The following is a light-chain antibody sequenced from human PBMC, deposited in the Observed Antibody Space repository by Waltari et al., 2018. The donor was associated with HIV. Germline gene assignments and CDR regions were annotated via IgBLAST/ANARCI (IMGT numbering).Light chain of an antibody. V-gene: IGLV2-23*02. J-gene: IGLJ2*01. CDR3: CAYAGSTTYVI. CDR2: EVS. CDR1: SSDVGGYNL. Sequence: QSALTQPASVSGSPGQSITISCTGTSSDVGGYNLVSWYQQHPEKAPKLMSYEVSKRPAVVSNRFSGSKSGNTTSLTIAGLQAEDEADYYCCAYAGSTTYVIFGGGTKLTVL.